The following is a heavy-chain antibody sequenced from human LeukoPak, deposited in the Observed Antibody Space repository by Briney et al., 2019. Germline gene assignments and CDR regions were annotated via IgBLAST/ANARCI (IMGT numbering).Heavy chain of an antibody. Sequence: ASVTVSCKSSGYTFTSYGINWVRQAPGQGLEWMGWISAYNGNTNYAQNYQGRVTMTTDASTSTAYMELRSLRSDDTAVYYCAKDDYYGSGSYPHYWGQGTLVTVSS. V-gene: IGHV1-18*01. CDR3: AKDDYYGSGSYPHY. CDR2: ISAYNGNT. D-gene: IGHD3-10*01. CDR1: GYTFTSYG. J-gene: IGHJ4*02.